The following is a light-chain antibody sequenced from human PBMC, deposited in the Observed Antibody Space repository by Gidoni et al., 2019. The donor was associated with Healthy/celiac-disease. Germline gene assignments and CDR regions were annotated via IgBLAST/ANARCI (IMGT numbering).Light chain of an antibody. CDR1: SSDVGSYNL. J-gene: IGLJ2*01. V-gene: IGLV2-23*02. Sequence: QSALTQPASVSGYPGPSITISCTGTSSDVGSYNLVSWYQQHPGKAPKLMIYEVSKRPSGVSNRFSGSKSGNTASLTISGLQAEDEADYYCCSYAGSSTLVFGGGTKLTVL. CDR3: CSYAGSSTLV. CDR2: EVS.